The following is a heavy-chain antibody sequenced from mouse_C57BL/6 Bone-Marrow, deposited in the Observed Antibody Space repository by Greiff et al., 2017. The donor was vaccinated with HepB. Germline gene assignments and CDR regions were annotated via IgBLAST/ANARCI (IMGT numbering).Heavy chain of an antibody. CDR3: AREERRITTFDY. D-gene: IGHD2-4*01. CDR1: GYAFSSYW. Sequence: QVQLKQSGAELVKSGASVKISCKASGYAFSSYWMNWVKQRPGKGLEWIGQIYPGDGDTNHNGKFKGKATLTADKSSCTAYMQLSSLTSEDSAVYFCAREERRITTFDYWGQGTTLTVSS. CDR2: IYPGDGDT. J-gene: IGHJ2*01. V-gene: IGHV1-80*01.